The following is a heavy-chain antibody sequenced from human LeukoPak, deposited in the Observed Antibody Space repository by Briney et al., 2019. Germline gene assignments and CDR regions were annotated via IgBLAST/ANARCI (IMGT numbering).Heavy chain of an antibody. CDR3: ARSGIAAAGYYYYGLDV. D-gene: IGHD6-13*01. CDR2: IYTSGST. J-gene: IGHJ6*02. Sequence: SQTLSLTCTVSGASISSGSYYWSWIRQPAGKGLEWIGRIYTSGSTNYNPPLKSRVTISVDTSKNQFSLKLSSVTAADTAVYYCARSGIAAAGYYYYGLDVWGQGTTVTVSS. CDR1: GASISSGSYY. V-gene: IGHV4-61*02.